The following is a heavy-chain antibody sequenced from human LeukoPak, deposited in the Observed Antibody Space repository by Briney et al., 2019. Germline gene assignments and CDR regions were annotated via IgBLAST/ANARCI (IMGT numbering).Heavy chain of an antibody. CDR2: MSPNSGDT. CDR3: ARAEYSSPGYFDY. J-gene: IGHJ4*02. D-gene: IGHD6-6*01. Sequence: ASVKVSCKASGYTFTSYDFNWVRQATGQRPEWMGWMSPNSGDTGYAQKFQDRVTMTRNTSISTAYMELSSLRSDDTAVYYCARAEYSSPGYFDYWGQGTLVTVSS. V-gene: IGHV1-8*01. CDR1: GYTFTSYD.